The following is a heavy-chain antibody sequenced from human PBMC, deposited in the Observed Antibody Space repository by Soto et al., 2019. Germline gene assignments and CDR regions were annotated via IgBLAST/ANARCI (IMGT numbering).Heavy chain of an antibody. J-gene: IGHJ6*03. V-gene: IGHV3-21*01. D-gene: IGHD3-10*01. CDR2: ISSSSSYI. Sequence: GGSLRLSCAASGFTFSSYSMNWVRQAPGKGLEWVSSISSSSSYIYYADSVKGRFTISRDNAKNSLYLQMNSLRAEDTAVYYCAREIAAMVRGVNDIKGDYYYYYMDVWGKGTTVTVSS. CDR1: GFTFSSYS. CDR3: AREIAAMVRGVNDIKGDYYYYYMDV.